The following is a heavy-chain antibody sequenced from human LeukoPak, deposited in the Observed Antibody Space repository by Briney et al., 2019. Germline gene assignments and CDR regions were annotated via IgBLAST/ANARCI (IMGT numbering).Heavy chain of an antibody. J-gene: IGHJ3*02. CDR1: GGSISSYY. Sequence: SETLSLTCTVSGGSISSYYWSWIRQPPGKGLEWIGYIYYSGSTNYNPSLKSRVTISVDTSKNQFSLKLSSVIAADTAVYYCARLGTMVRGVIITAFDIWGQGTMVTVSS. CDR3: ARLGTMVRGVIITAFDI. D-gene: IGHD3-10*01. CDR2: IYYSGST. V-gene: IGHV4-59*08.